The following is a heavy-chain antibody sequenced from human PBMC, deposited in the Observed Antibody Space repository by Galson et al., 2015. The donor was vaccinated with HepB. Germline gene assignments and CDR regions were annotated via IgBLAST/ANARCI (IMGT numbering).Heavy chain of an antibody. CDR2: ISGSATST. D-gene: IGHD3-22*01. J-gene: IGHJ6*02. Sequence: SLRLSCAASGFTFTTNAMSWVRQAPGKGLEWVSGISGSATSTYYADSVKGRFIISRDNSKNTLYLQMNSLRAEDTAVYYCAKPSPYYYDSSGYHYYYGVDVWGQGTTVTVSS. CDR3: AKPSPYYYDSSGYHYYYGVDV. V-gene: IGHV3-23*01. CDR1: GFTFTTNA.